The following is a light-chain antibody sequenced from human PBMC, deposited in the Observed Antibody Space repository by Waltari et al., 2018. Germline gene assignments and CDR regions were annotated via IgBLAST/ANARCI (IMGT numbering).Light chain of an antibody. CDR3: HHYHNWPMT. CDR2: HAS. J-gene: IGKJ5*01. CDR1: QHIGTH. Sequence: EIVMTQSPDTLSVSPGESATLLCRASQHIGTHSAWYQQKPGQTPRLLIYHASIRATDIPARFSGSGSGTEFTLTISSLQSEDFAVYYCHHYHNWPMTFGQGTRLEIK. V-gene: IGKV3-15*01.